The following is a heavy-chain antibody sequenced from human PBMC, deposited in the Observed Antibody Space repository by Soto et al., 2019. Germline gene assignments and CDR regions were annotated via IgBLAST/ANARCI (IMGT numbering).Heavy chain of an antibody. CDR3: ARDKIPGLFDY. V-gene: IGHV4-34*01. Sequence: QVQLQQWGAGLLKPSETLSLTCAVYGGSFSGYYWTWIRQPPGTGRAWIGEINHSGSTNYNPSLKSRVTISVDTSKNQFSLKLTSVTAADTAVYYCARDKIPGLFDYWGQGTLVTVSS. CDR2: INHSGST. J-gene: IGHJ4*02. CDR1: GGSFSGYY. D-gene: IGHD2-21*01.